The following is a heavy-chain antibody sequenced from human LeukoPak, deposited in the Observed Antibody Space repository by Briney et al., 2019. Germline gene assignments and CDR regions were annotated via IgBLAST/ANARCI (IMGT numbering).Heavy chain of an antibody. CDR2: IHHDGGNK. Sequence: GGSLRLSCAASGFTFSSYDMHWVRLAPGKGLEWVAFIHHDGGNKNYADSVKGLFTISRDNSKNTLYLQMNSLRPEDTAVYYCAKDAHPYGSGTYPLDYWGQETLVTVSS. CDR3: AKDAHPYGSGTYPLDY. J-gene: IGHJ4*02. D-gene: IGHD3-10*01. V-gene: IGHV3-30*02. CDR1: GFTFSSYD.